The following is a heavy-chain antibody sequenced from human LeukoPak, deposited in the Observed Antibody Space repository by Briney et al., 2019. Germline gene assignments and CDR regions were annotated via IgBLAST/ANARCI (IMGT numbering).Heavy chain of an antibody. CDR3: ARARYVNSFYAFDI. CDR2: LSKSGNT. D-gene: IGHD3-9*01. CDR1: GGSISSYY. Sequence: SETLSLTCAVSGGSISSYYWSWIRLPPGKGLEWIGYLSKSGNTNYSPSLKSRVTIFGDTSKNQFFLKLSSVTAADTAVYYCARARYVNSFYAFDIWGQGTLVTVSS. V-gene: IGHV4-59*01. J-gene: IGHJ3*02.